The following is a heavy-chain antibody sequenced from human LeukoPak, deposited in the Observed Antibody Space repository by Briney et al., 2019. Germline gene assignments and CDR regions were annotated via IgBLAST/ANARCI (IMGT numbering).Heavy chain of an antibody. CDR1: GGSFSGYY. J-gene: IGHJ4*02. CDR2: INHSGST. Sequence: SETLSLTCAVYGGSFSGYYWSWIRQPPGKGLEWIGEINHSGSTNYNPSLKSRVTISVDTSKNQFSLKLSSVTAADTAVYYCARGYSRPRYCSSTSCPGSPFYYWGQGTLVTVSS. CDR3: ARGYSRPRYCSSTSCPGSPFYY. V-gene: IGHV4-34*01. D-gene: IGHD2-2*01.